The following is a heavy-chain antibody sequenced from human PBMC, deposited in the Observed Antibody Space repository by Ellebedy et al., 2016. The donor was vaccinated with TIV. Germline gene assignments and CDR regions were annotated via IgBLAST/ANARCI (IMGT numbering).Heavy chain of an antibody. D-gene: IGHD3-22*01. CDR1: GRSISRYY. CDR2: IYYSGST. V-gene: IGHV4-59*01. CDR3: ARGVHSSGYSY. J-gene: IGHJ4*02. Sequence: SETLSLXXTVSGRSISRYYWRCIWQPPGQGLEWIGYIYYSGSTNYNPSLKSRVTISVDTSKNQFSLKLSSVTAADTAVYYCARGVHSSGYSYWGQGTLVTVSS.